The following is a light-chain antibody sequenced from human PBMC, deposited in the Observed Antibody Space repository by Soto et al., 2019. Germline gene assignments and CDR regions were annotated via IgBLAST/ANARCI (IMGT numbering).Light chain of an antibody. V-gene: IGKV1-5*03. CDR2: MAS. Sequence: DIQMTQSPSTLSASIGDRVTITCRASQSISSWLAWNQQKPGKAPKLLIYMASNLQSGVPSRFSSSGSGTEFTLTISSLQPDDFATYYCQHYNDYSRIFGQGTKVEIK. J-gene: IGKJ1*01. CDR1: QSISSW. CDR3: QHYNDYSRI.